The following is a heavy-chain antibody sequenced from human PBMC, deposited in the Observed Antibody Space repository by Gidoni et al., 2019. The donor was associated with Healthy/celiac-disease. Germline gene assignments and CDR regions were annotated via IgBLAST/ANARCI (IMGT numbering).Heavy chain of an antibody. CDR1: GGTFSSYA. CDR3: ARDQGELELFLV. CDR2: IIPIFGTA. Sequence: QVQLVQSGAEGRKPGSSVKFSGRASGGTFSSYAISWVRQAPGQGLEWMGGIIPIFGTANYAQKFQGRVTITADESTSTAYMELSSLRSEDTAVYYCARDQGELELFLVWGQGTLVTVSS. V-gene: IGHV1-69*01. J-gene: IGHJ4*02. D-gene: IGHD1-7*01.